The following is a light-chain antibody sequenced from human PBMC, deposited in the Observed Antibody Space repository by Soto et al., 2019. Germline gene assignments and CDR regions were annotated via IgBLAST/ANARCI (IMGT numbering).Light chain of an antibody. V-gene: IGLV1-40*01. Sequence: QSVLTQPPSVSGAPGQRVTISCTGGNSNIGTTYDVHWYQQIPGAAPKLLIYGDNNRPSGVPDRFSGSKSGNTASLTISGLQADDEADYYCCSYAGNSAFVFGGGTKVTVL. CDR1: NSNIGTTYD. CDR2: GDN. J-gene: IGLJ2*01. CDR3: CSYAGNSAFV.